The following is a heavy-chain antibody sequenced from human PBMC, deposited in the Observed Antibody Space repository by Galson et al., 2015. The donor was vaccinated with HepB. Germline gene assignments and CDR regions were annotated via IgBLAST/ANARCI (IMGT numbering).Heavy chain of an antibody. D-gene: IGHD3-3*01. CDR3: ARDLGPLEWLLAGYYFDY. CDR2: IKQDGSEE. CDR1: GFTFSSYW. J-gene: IGHJ4*02. V-gene: IGHV3-7*03. Sequence: SLRLSCAASGFTFSSYWMSWVRQAPGKGLEWVANIKQDGSEEYYVDSVKGRFTISRDNAKNSLYLQMNSLRAEDTAVYYCARDLGPLEWLLAGYYFDYWGQGTLVTVSS.